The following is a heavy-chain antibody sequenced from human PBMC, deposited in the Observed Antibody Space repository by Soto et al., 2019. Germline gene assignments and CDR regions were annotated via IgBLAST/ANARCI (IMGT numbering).Heavy chain of an antibody. CDR2: IIPIYDTS. Sequence: QPQLVQSGAELKKPGSSVKVSCKASGGTFSSNAISWVRQAPGQGLEWLGGIIPIYDTSNYAEKFQGRVTISAVRSTSTAYMELRSLRSEDTAVYYCARGAVMSVIPPRYTTDVWGQGTTVTVSS. CDR1: GGTFSSNA. CDR3: ARGAVMSVIPPRYTTDV. D-gene: IGHD2-8*02. J-gene: IGHJ6*02. V-gene: IGHV1-69*06.